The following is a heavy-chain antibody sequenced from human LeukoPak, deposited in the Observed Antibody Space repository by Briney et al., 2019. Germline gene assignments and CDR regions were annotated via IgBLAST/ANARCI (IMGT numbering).Heavy chain of an antibody. CDR2: IYYTGST. V-gene: IGHV4-59*01. J-gene: IGHJ4*02. CDR3: ARDRGDGYDYFWDY. CDR1: GGSISCYN. D-gene: IGHD5-12*01. Sequence: SETLSLTCTVSGGSISCYNWSWIRQPPGKGLEWIGYIYYTGSTNYNPSLKSRVTISVDTSKNQFSLKLSSVTAADTAVYYCARDRGDGYDYFWDYWGQGTLVTVSS.